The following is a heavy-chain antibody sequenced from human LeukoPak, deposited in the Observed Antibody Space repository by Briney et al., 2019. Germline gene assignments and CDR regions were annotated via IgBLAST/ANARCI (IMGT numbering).Heavy chain of an antibody. CDR2: ISSSSSYI. Sequence: GGSLRLSCAASGFTFSSYSMNWVRQAPGKGLEWVSSISSSSSYIYYADSVKGRFTISRDNAKNSLYLQMNSLRAEDTAVYYCARETVKLTMIVVVTIDAFDIWGQGTMVTVSS. CDR1: GFTFSSYS. V-gene: IGHV3-21*01. CDR3: ARETVKLTMIVVVTIDAFDI. J-gene: IGHJ3*02. D-gene: IGHD3-22*01.